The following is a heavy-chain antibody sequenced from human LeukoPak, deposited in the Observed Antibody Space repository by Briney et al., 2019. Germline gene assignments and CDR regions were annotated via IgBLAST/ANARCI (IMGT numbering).Heavy chain of an antibody. CDR1: GFTLINSA. V-gene: IGHV1-58*01. CDR2: ITVGSGQT. CDR3: AAGDTLVRGVIIPFAP. J-gene: IGHJ5*02. D-gene: IGHD3-10*01. Sequence: GASEKVSCKASGFTLINSAVQWVRQARGQRLEWVGWITVGSGQTRYAQKFQERVTITRDMSTSTAFLELSSLRSEDSAVYYCAAGDTLVRGVIIPFAPWGQGTLVTVSS.